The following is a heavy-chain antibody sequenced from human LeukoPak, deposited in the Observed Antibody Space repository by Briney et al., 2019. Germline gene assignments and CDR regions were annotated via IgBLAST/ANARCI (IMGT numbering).Heavy chain of an antibody. CDR3: ASFYYDFWSGYYTNWFDP. CDR2: IYSGST. V-gene: IGHV4-39*01. J-gene: IGHJ5*02. D-gene: IGHD3-3*01. Sequence: SETLSLTCTVSGGSISSSSYYWGWIRQPPGKGLEWIGSIYSGSTYYNPSLKSRVTISVDTYKNQFSLKLSSVTAADTAVYYCASFYYDFWSGYYTNWFDPWGQGTLVTVSS. CDR1: GGSISSSSYY.